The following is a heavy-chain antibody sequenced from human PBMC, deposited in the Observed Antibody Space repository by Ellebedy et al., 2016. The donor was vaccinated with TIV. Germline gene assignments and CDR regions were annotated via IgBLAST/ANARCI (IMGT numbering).Heavy chain of an antibody. CDR1: GGSFSGYY. Sequence: SETLSLTXAVYGGSFSGYYWSWIRQPPGKGLEWIGEINHSGSTNYNPSLKSRVTISVDTSKNQLSLKLSSVTAADTAVYYCARITDKYYYYYYGMDVWGQGTTVTVSS. CDR2: INHSGST. J-gene: IGHJ6*02. CDR3: ARITDKYYYYYYGMDV. V-gene: IGHV4-34*01.